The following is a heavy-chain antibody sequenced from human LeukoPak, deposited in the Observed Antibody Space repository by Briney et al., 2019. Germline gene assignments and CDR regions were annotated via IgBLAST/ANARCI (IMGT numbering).Heavy chain of an antibody. Sequence: SETLSLTCTVSGGSISSYYWSWIRQPAGKGLEWIGRIYTSGSTSYNPSLKSRVTMSVDTSKNQFSLKLSSVTAADTAVYYCAREGYCSSTSCYGNWFDPWGQGTLVTVSS. D-gene: IGHD2-2*01. J-gene: IGHJ5*02. CDR1: GGSISSYY. V-gene: IGHV4-4*07. CDR3: AREGYCSSTSCYGNWFDP. CDR2: IYTSGST.